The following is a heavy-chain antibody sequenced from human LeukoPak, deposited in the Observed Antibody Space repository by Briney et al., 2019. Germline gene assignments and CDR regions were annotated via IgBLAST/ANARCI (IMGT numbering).Heavy chain of an antibody. CDR3: AKDHAAISYLFDC. V-gene: IGHV3-30*18. Sequence: PGTSLRLSCAASGFTFSSNGMHWVRQAPGKGPEWVAVISNDGSNKYYADSVKGRFTISRDNSKSTLHLQMNSLRPEDTAVYYCAKDHAAISYLFDCWGQGTLVTVSS. J-gene: IGHJ4*02. D-gene: IGHD5-12*01. CDR1: GFTFSSNG. CDR2: ISNDGSNK.